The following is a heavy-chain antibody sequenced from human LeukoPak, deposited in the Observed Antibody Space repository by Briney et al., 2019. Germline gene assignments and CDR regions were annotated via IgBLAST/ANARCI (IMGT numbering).Heavy chain of an antibody. CDR1: GGTFSSYA. CDR3: ARETYSNILTGTDY. V-gene: IGHV1-18*01. J-gene: IGHJ4*02. CDR2: ISTYDDNI. Sequence: ASVKVSCKASGGTFSSYAISWVRQAPGQGLEWLGWISTYDDNIKYAQSLQGRLTLTRGTSTSTAYMELRSLTSDDTAVYYCARETYSNILTGTDYWGPGTLVTVSS. D-gene: IGHD3-9*01.